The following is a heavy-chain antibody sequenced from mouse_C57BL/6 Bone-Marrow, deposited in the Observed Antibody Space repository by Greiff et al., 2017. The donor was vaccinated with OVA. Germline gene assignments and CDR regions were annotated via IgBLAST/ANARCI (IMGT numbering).Heavy chain of an antibody. CDR2: IYPGGGYT. CDR1: GYTFTNYW. CDR3: ALDSSGYRFAY. Sequence: QVQLQQSGAELVRPGTSVKMSCKASGYTFTNYWIGWAKQRPGHGLEWIGDIYPGGGYTNYNEKFKGKATLTADKSSSTAYMQFSSLTSEDSAIYYCALDSSGYRFAYWGQGTLVTVSA. D-gene: IGHD3-2*02. J-gene: IGHJ3*01. V-gene: IGHV1-63*01.